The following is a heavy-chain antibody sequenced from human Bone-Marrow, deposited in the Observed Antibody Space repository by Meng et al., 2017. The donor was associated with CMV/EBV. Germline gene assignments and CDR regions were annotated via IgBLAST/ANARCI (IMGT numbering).Heavy chain of an antibody. J-gene: IGHJ4*02. Sequence: GGSLRLSCAASGFTVSSNEMSWVRQAPGKGLEWVSSISGGSTYYADSRKGRFTISRDNSKNTLHLQMNSLRAEDTAVYYCARTLIVGATPLDYWGQGTLVTVSS. CDR2: ISGGST. CDR1: GFTVSSNE. CDR3: ARTLIVGATPLDY. D-gene: IGHD1-26*01. V-gene: IGHV3-38-3*01.